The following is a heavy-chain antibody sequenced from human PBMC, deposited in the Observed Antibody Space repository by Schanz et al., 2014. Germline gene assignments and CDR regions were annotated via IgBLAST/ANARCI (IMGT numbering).Heavy chain of an antibody. CDR2: IKSDGSST. Sequence: EVQLVASGGCLIQPGGSLRLSCAASGFGFSSYSMNWVRQVPGKGLLGVSRIKSDGSSTSYADSVKGRFTISKDNSKNTLYLQMSSLRADDTAVYYCAKTPREYCSDDNCPNWFDSWGQGTLVTDSS. J-gene: IGHJ5*01. CDR3: AKTPREYCSDDNCPNWFDS. CDR1: GFGFSSYS. V-gene: IGHV3-74*02. D-gene: IGHD2-15*01.